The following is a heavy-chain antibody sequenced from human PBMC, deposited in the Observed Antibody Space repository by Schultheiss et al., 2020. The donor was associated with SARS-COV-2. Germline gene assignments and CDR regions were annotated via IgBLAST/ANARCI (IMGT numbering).Heavy chain of an antibody. Sequence: SQTLSLTCAVYGGSFSGYDWSWIRQPPGKGLEWIGYIYYSGSTYYNPSLKSRVTISVDTSKNQFSLKLSSVTAADTAVYYCAIEGPSFDYWGQGTLVTVSS. CDR1: GGSFSGYD. CDR3: AIEGPSFDY. CDR2: IYYSGST. V-gene: IGHV4-34*09. J-gene: IGHJ4*02.